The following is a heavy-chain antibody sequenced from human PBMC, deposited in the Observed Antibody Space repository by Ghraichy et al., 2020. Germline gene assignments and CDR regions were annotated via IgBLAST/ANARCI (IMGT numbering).Heavy chain of an antibody. CDR3: ARVFYYYGMDV. CDR1: GGSISSYY. D-gene: IGHD3-3*01. CDR2: IYYSGST. J-gene: IGHJ6*02. V-gene: IGHV4-59*01. Sequence: SETLSLTCTVSGGSISSYYWSWIRQPPGKGLEWIGYIYYSGSTNYNPSLKSRVTISVDTSKNQFSLKLSSVTAAATAVYYCARVFYYYGMDVWGQGTTVTVSS.